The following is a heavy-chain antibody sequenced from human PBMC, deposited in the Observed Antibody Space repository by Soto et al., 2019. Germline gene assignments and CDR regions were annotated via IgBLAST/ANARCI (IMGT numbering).Heavy chain of an antibody. J-gene: IGHJ4*02. CDR3: ARPRRLGYFDY. CDR2: INPSGGST. CDR1: GYTFTSYY. Sequence: QVQLVQSGAEVKKPGASVKVSCKASGYTFTSYYMHWVRQAPGQGLEWMGIINPSGGSTSYAQKFQGRVTMTRDTSPSTVYIELSSLRSEDTAVYYCARPRRLGYFDYWGQGTLVTVSS. V-gene: IGHV1-46*01. D-gene: IGHD3-3*01.